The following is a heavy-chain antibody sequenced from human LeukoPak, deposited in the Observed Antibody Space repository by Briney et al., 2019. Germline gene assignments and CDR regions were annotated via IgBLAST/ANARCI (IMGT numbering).Heavy chain of an antibody. Sequence: GGSLRLSCAASGFTFSDYYMSWIRQAPGKGLEWVAYISSSDTSRYYADSVKGRFTVSRDNAKNSLYLQMNSLRAEDTAVCYRARVAVAGPVYYWGQGTLVTVS. D-gene: IGHD6-19*01. CDR2: ISSSDTSR. CDR3: ARVAVAGPVYY. J-gene: IGHJ4*02. CDR1: GFTFSDYY. V-gene: IGHV3-11*01.